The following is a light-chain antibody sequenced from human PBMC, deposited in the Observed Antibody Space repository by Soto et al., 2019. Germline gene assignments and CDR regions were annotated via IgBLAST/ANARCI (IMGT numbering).Light chain of an antibody. CDR2: EVT. J-gene: IGLJ1*01. CDR1: SSDVGAYNY. V-gene: IGLV2-14*01. CDR3: SSYTSTSTPYV. Sequence: QSVLTQPASVSGSLGQSIAISCTGTSSDVGAYNYVSWYQQHPGKAPKLMIYEVTNRPSGVSNRFSGSKSGNTASLTISGLQAEDEADYYCSSYTSTSTPYVFGIGTKVTVL.